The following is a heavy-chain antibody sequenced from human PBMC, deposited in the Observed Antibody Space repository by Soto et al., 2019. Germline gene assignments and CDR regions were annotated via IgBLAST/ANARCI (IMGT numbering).Heavy chain of an antibody. J-gene: IGHJ4*02. CDR1: GGSISSGDYY. D-gene: IGHD2-21*02. CDR2: IYYSGST. Sequence: ASETLSLTCTVSGGSISSGDYYWSWIRQPPGKGLEWIGYIYYSGSTYYNPSLKSRVTISVDTSKNQFSLKLSSVTAADTAVYYCARAQYCGGDCYSPDRFDYSGQGTLVTVSS. V-gene: IGHV4-30-4*01. CDR3: ARAQYCGGDCYSPDRFDY.